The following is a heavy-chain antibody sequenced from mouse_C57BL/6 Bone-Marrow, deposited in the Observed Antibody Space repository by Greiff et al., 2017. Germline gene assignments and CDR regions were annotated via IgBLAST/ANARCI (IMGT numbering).Heavy chain of an antibody. CDR3: ATHYYGSFDY. J-gene: IGHJ2*01. D-gene: IGHD1-1*01. CDR1: GFTFSSYA. V-gene: IGHV5-4*03. Sequence: EVKLVESGGGLVKPGGSLKLSCAASGFTFSSYAMTWVRQTPEKRLEWVATISDGGSYTYYPDNVKGRFTISRDNATNNLYLQMSHLKSEDTAMYYCATHYYGSFDYWGQGTTLTVSS. CDR2: ISDGGSYT.